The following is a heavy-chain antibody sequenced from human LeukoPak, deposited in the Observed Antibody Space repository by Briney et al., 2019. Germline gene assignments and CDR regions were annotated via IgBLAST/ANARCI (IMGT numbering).Heavy chain of an antibody. V-gene: IGHV1-18*01. CDR2: ISAYNGNT. J-gene: IGHJ4*02. D-gene: IGHD3-22*01. CDR3: ARDGRDPYYYDSSGYYYAAN. CDR1: GGTFSSYA. Sequence: VASVKVSCKASGGTFSSYAISWVRQAPGHGLEWMGWISAYNGNTNYAQKLQGRVTMTTDTSTSTAYMELRSLRSDDTAVYYCARDGRDPYYYDSSGYYYAANWGQGTLVTVSS.